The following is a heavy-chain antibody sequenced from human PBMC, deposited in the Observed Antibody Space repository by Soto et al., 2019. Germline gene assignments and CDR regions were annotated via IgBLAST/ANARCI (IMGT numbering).Heavy chain of an antibody. CDR1: GYTFTNYW. Sequence: PGESLKISCKGSGYTFTNYWIGWVRQMPGKGPEWMGIIYPGDSDTKYNPSFQGQVTISADKSITTTYLQWSSLKASYTAIYYCAASIFYYGMDVWGQGTTVTVSS. V-gene: IGHV5-51*01. J-gene: IGHJ6*02. CDR3: AASIFYYGMDV. CDR2: IYPGDSDT.